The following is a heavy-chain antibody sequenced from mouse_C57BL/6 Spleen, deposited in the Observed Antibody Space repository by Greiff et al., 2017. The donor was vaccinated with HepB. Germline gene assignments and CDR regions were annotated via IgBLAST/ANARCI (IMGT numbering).Heavy chain of an antibody. CDR3: ARSDDYDGSYAMDY. CDR1: GYTFTSYW. V-gene: IGHV1-55*01. J-gene: IGHJ4*01. CDR2: IYPGSGST. D-gene: IGHD2-4*01. Sequence: QVQLQQPGAELVKPGASVKMSCKASGYTFTSYWITWVKQRPGQGLEWIGDIYPGSGSTNYNEKFKSKATLTVDTNSSTAYMQLSSLTSEDSAVYYCARSDDYDGSYAMDYWGQGTSVTVSS.